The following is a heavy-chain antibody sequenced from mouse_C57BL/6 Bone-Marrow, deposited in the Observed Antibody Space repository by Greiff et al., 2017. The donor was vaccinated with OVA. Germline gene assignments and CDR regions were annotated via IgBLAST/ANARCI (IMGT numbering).Heavy chain of an antibody. V-gene: IGHV1-39*01. CDR1: GYSFTDYN. CDR3: ARHYYGNYVGAMDY. CDR2: INPNYGTT. D-gene: IGHD2-1*01. J-gene: IGHJ4*01. Sequence: EVQLQQSGPELVKPGASVKISCKASGYSFTDYNMNWVKQSNGKSLEWIGVINPNYGTTSYNQKFKGKATLTVDQASSTAYMQLNSLTSEDSAVYYCARHYYGNYVGAMDYWGQGTSVTVSS.